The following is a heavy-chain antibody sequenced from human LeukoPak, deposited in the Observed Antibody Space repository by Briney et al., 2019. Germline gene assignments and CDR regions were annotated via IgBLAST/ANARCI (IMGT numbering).Heavy chain of an antibody. V-gene: IGHV1-69*05. CDR1: GGTFSSYA. D-gene: IGHD3-22*01. J-gene: IGHJ4*02. CDR2: IIPIFGTA. Sequence: GASVKVSCKASGGTFSSYAISWVRQAPGQGLEWMGGIIPIFGTANYAQKFQGRVTITTDESTSTAYMELSSLRSEDTAVYYCATTPYYYDSSGYLYWGQGTLVTASS. CDR3: ATTPYYYDSSGYLY.